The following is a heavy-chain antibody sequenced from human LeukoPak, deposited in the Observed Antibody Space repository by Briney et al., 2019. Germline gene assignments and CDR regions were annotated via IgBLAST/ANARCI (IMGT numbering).Heavy chain of an antibody. CDR1: GGSISSSSYS. Sequence: PSETLSLTCTVSGGSISSSSYSWGWIRQPPGKGLEWIGNIYYTGNTYYNPSLKSRVTISVDTSKNQFSLKLSSVTAADTAVYYCARGFYYFDYWGQGTLVTVSS. CDR2: IYYTGNT. V-gene: IGHV4-39*07. CDR3: ARGFYYFDY. J-gene: IGHJ4*02. D-gene: IGHD3-3*01.